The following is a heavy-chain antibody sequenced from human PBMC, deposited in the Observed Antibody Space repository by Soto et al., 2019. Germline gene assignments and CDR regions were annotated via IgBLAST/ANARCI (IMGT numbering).Heavy chain of an antibody. CDR2: ITGSGRDT. J-gene: IGHJ4*02. CDR1: GFPFRNNV. D-gene: IGHD2-8*01. CDR3: AKNGLDNSPSAIES. Sequence: PGGSLRLSCAASGFPFRNNVLSWVRQAPGKGLDWVSGITGSGRDTYYADSVKGRFTISRDNSKNMVFLQMNSLRAEDTALYYCAKNGLDNSPSAIESWGPGTMVTVSS. V-gene: IGHV3-23*01.